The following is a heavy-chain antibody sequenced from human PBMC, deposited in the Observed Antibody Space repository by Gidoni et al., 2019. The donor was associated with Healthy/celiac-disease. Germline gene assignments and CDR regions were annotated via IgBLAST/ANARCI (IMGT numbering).Heavy chain of an antibody. V-gene: IGHV4-59*01. J-gene: IGHJ6*02. D-gene: IGHD2-2*01. CDR2: IYYSGST. CDR1: GGSISSYY. CDR3: ARGGYCSSTSCYHYYYGMDV. Sequence: QVQLQESGPGLVKPSETLSLTCTVSGGSISSYYWSWIRQPPGQGLEWIGYIYYSGSTNYNPSLKSRVTISVDTSKNQFSLKLSSVTAADTAVYYCARGGYCSSTSCYHYYYGMDVWGQGTTVTVSS.